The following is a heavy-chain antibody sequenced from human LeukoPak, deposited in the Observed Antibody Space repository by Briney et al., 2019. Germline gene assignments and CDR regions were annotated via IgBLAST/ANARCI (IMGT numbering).Heavy chain of an antibody. CDR1: GGTFSSYA. V-gene: IGHV1-8*02. J-gene: IGHJ5*02. CDR2: MNPNSGNT. D-gene: IGHD2-15*01. Sequence: ASVKVSCKASGGTFSSYAISWVRQATGQGLEWMGWMNPNSGNTGYAQKFQGRVTMTRNTSISTAYMELSSLRSEDTAVYYCARGQRVVVAVHEPWGQGTLVTVSS. CDR3: ARGQRVVVAVHEP.